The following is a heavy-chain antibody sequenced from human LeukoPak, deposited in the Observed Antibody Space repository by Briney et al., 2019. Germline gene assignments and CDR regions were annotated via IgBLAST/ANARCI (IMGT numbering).Heavy chain of an antibody. V-gene: IGHV3-74*01. Sequence: PGGSLRLSCAASGFTFSTYSMHWVRQAPGKGLVWVSYIKPDGSDTTYADSVKGRFTISRDNAKDTLFLQMSSLRAEDTAVYYGARHKGWLLYDYWGQGTLVTVSS. D-gene: IGHD3-9*01. CDR3: ARHKGWLLYDY. CDR2: IKPDGSDT. J-gene: IGHJ4*02. CDR1: GFTFSTYS.